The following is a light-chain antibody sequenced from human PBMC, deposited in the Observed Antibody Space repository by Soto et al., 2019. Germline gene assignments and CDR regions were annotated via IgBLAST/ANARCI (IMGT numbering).Light chain of an antibody. CDR3: QQYGGSPST. J-gene: IGKJ2*01. CDR1: QSVSSN. V-gene: IGKV3-15*01. CDR2: GAS. Sequence: EIVMTQSPATLSVSPGERATLSCRASQSVSSNLAWYQQKPGQAPRLLIYGASTRATGIPARFSGSGSGTDFTLTISRLEPEDFAVYYCQQYGGSPSTFGQGTKLEIK.